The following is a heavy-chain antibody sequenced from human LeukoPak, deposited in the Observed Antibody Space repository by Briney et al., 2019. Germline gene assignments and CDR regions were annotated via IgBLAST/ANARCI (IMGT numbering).Heavy chain of an antibody. CDR2: IYYSGST. D-gene: IGHD3-10*01. CDR1: GGSFSGHY. CDR3: ARVVLWFGNYYFDY. J-gene: IGHJ4*02. V-gene: IGHV4-59*11. Sequence: PSETLSLTCAVYGGSFSGHYWSWIRQPPGKGLEWIGYIYYSGSTNYNPSLKSRVTISVDTSKNQFSLKLSSVTAADTAVYYCARVVLWFGNYYFDYWGQGTLVTVSS.